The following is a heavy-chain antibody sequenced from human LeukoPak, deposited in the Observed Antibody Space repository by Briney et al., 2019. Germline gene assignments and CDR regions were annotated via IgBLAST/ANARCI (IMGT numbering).Heavy chain of an antibody. CDR2: IHYSGST. J-gene: IGHJ3*02. V-gene: IGHV4-39*01. Sequence: SETLSLTCTVSGGSVSSSIYYWGWIRQPPGKGLEWIGSIHYSGSTYYKSSLESRVTISVDTSKNQFSLKLSSVTAADTAVYYCARQGPQAFDIWGQGTMVTVSS. CDR3: ARQGPQAFDI. CDR1: GGSVSSSIYY.